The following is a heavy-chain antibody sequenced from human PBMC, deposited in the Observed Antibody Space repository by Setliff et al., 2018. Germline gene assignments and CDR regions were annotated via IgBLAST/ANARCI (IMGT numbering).Heavy chain of an antibody. CDR2: IGGHNDDP. CDR3: AREGRRYYDSSGYYYDPYYYYYMDV. J-gene: IGHJ6*03. V-gene: IGHV1-18*01. CDR1: GYPFNNYG. D-gene: IGHD3-22*01. Sequence: ASVKVSCKASGYPFNNYGISWLRQTPGQGLEWMGWIGGHNDDPLFAQKFQGRVTMTTDTSTTTAYMELKSLRSDDTAVYYCAREGRRYYDSSGYYYDPYYYYYMDVWGKGTTVTVSS.